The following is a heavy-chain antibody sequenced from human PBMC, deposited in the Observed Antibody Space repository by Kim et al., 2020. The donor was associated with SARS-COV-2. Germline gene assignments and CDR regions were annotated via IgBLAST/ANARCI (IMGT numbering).Heavy chain of an antibody. V-gene: IGHV4-39*01. Sequence: SLKSRVTISVDTSKNQFSLKLSSVTAADTAVYYCARPGGMIVVDLDYFDYWGQGTLVTVSS. J-gene: IGHJ4*02. CDR3: ARPGGMIVVDLDYFDY. D-gene: IGHD3-22*01.